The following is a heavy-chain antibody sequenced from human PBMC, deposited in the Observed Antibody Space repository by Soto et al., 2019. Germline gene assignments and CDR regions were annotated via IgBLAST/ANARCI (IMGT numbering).Heavy chain of an antibody. D-gene: IGHD2-15*01. CDR1: GGSFSGYY. Sequence: SETLSLTCAVYGGSFSGYYWSWIRQPPGKGLEWIGEINHSGSTNYNPSLKSRVTISVDTSKNQFSLKLSSVTAADTAVYYCARGGLLGYCSGGSCYSHGLPYYYYYMDVWGKGTTVTVSS. J-gene: IGHJ6*03. V-gene: IGHV4-34*01. CDR2: INHSGST. CDR3: ARGGLLGYCSGGSCYSHGLPYYYYYMDV.